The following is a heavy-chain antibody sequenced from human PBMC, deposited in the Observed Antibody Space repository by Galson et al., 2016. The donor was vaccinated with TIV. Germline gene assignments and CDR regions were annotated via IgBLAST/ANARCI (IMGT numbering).Heavy chain of an antibody. CDR1: GYTFRFNGYY. J-gene: IGHJ4*02. V-gene: IGHV1-2*02. CDR2: INPDSDDT. D-gene: IGHD3-16*01. Sequence: SVKVSCKASGYTFRFNGYYLHWVRQAPGQGLEWMGWINPDSDDTKYAQKFQGRVTMTSDTSSSAAYMEMTSLTSDDTAVYYCARAGRGRNYDYWGQGTLVTVST. CDR3: ARAGRGRNYDY.